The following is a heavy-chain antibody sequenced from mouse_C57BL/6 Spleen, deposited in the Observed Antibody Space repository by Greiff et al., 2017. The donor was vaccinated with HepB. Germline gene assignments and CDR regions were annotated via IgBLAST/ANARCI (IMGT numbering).Heavy chain of an antibody. J-gene: IGHJ2*01. CDR3: ARGVITTCFDY. Sequence: LEESGPELVKPGASVKISCKASGYAFSSSWMNWVKQRPGKGLEWIGRIYPGDGDTNYNGKFKGKATLTADKSSSTAYMQLSSLTSEDSAVYFCARGVITTCFDYWGQGTTLTVSS. V-gene: IGHV1-82*01. CDR2: IYPGDGDT. CDR1: GYAFSSSW. D-gene: IGHD1-1*01.